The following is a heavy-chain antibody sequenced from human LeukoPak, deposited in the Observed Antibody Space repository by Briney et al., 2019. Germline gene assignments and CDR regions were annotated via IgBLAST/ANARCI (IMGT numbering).Heavy chain of an antibody. CDR2: IYYSGST. D-gene: IGHD3-22*01. V-gene: IGHV4-31*03. CDR3: ARGGYYDSSGYYFSGRVY. CDR1: GGSISSGGYY. Sequence: LQTLSLTCTVSGGSISSGGYYWSWIRQHPGKGLEWIGYIYYSGSTYYNPSLKSRVTISVDTSKNQFSLKLSSVTAADTAVYYCARGGYYDSSGYYFSGRVYWGQGTLVTVSS. J-gene: IGHJ4*02.